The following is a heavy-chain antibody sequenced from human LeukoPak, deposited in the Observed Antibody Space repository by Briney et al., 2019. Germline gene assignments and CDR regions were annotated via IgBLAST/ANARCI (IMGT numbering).Heavy chain of an antibody. CDR3: AREIIAAAGYYYYGMDV. V-gene: IGHV1-2*02. CDR1: GYTFTGYY. Sequence: ASVNVSCTASGYTFTGYYMHWVRLAPAPGLEWMGWINPNSDGTDYAQKFQARVTMTRDTSISTAYMELSRLRSDDTAVYYCAREIIAAAGYYYYGMDVWGQGTTVTVSS. J-gene: IGHJ6*02. CDR2: INPNSDGT. D-gene: IGHD6-13*01.